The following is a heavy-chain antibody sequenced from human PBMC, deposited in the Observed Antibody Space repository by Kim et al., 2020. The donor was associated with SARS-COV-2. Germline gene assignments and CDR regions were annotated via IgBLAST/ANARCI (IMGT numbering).Heavy chain of an antibody. V-gene: IGHV3-43*02. Sequence: GGSLGLSCAASGFTFDDYAMHWVRQAPGKGLEWVSLISGDGGSTYYADSVKGRFTISRDNSKNSLYLQMNSLRTEDTALYYCAKDYYDSSGYYFSESDIWGQGTMVTVSS. CDR2: ISGDGGST. D-gene: IGHD3-22*01. J-gene: IGHJ3*02. CDR1: GFTFDDYA. CDR3: AKDYYDSSGYYFSESDI.